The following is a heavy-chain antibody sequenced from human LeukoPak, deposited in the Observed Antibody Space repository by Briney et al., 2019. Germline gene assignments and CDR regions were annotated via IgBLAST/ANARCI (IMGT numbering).Heavy chain of an antibody. CDR2: IYHSTNT. Sequence: SQTLSLTCTVSGGSIINSDLYWSWIRQSPGKGLEWIGYIYHSTNTYYNPSLKSRVTISVDTSKNQFSLKLSSVTAADTAVYYCARQVDYYDSSGYYGTSDYWGQGTLVTVSS. CDR3: ARQVDYYDSSGYYGTSDY. V-gene: IGHV4-30-2*06. D-gene: IGHD3-22*01. J-gene: IGHJ4*02. CDR1: GGSIINSDLY.